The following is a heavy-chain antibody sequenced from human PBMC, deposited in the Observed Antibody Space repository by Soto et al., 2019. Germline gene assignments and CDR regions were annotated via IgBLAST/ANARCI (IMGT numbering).Heavy chain of an antibody. J-gene: IGHJ4*02. Sequence: EVQVAESGGGSVQPGRSLRLSCEASGFSFDEYAMHWVRQVPGKGLEWVSSINWNSGNIGYAGSVRGRFTISRDNAKNSLYLQMNSLRPEDTAFYYCATGTKYCSSGVCSVFDYWGQGTLVTVSS. CDR1: GFSFDEYA. D-gene: IGHD2-8*01. CDR2: INWNSGNI. CDR3: ATGTKYCSSGVCSVFDY. V-gene: IGHV3-9*01.